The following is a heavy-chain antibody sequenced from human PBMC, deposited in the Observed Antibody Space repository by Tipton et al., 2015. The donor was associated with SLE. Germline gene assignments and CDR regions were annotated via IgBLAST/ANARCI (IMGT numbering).Heavy chain of an antibody. CDR2: TYYSGND. CDR1: GGSISSNVFQ. CDR3: GRGATTWRGAIYGMDV. D-gene: IGHD1-1*01. J-gene: IGHJ6*02. Sequence: TLSLTCTVSGGSISSNVFQWDWIRQPPGKGLEWIGTTYYSGNDYYNPSLKSRVSISVDTYKNQFSLRLSSVTAADTAVYYCGRGATTWRGAIYGMDVWGQGTTVTVSS. V-gene: IGHV4-39*07.